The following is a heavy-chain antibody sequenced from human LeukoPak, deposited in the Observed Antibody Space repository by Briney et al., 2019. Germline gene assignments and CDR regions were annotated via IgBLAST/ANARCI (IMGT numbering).Heavy chain of an antibody. CDR1: GFTFSSYD. V-gene: IGHV3-23*01. CDR3: ANHRVGDYYDSSGKYYFDY. CDR2: FSGRGGGT. J-gene: IGHJ4*02. D-gene: IGHD3-22*01. Sequence: GGSLRLSCAAFGFTFSSYDMSWVRQAPGKGLEWVSSFSGRGGGTFYTDSVKGRFTISRDNSKNTLYLQMNSLRAEDTAAYYCANHRVGDYYDSSGKYYFDYWGQGTLVTVSS.